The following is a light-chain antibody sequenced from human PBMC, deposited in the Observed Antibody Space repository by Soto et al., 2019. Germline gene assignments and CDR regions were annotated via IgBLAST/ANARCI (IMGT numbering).Light chain of an antibody. CDR3: QSYDSSLNAVV. Sequence: QSALTQPPSVSGAPGQRVTISCTGSSSNIGAIYDVHWYQHLPGTAPKLLIFGNTNRPSGVPDRFSGSKSGTSASLAITGLQAEDEADYYCQSYDSSLNAVVFGGGTKLTVL. V-gene: IGLV1-40*01. J-gene: IGLJ2*01. CDR2: GNT. CDR1: SSNIGAIYD.